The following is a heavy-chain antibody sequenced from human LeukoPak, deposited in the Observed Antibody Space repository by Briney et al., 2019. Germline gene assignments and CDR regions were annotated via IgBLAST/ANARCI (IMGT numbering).Heavy chain of an antibody. V-gene: IGHV4-34*01. Sequence: RPSETLSLTCAVYGGSFSGYYWSWIRQPLGKGLEWIGEINHSGSTNYNPSLKSRVTISVDTSKNQFSLKLSSVTAADTAVYYCARRKIIQLWFSTFPQGRFDYWGQGTLVTVSS. CDR1: GGSFSGYY. J-gene: IGHJ4*02. CDR2: INHSGST. D-gene: IGHD5-18*01. CDR3: ARRKIIQLWFSTFPQGRFDY.